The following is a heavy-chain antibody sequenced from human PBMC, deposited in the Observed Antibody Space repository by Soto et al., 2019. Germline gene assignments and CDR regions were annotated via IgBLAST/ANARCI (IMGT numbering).Heavy chain of an antibody. V-gene: IGHV3-23*01. CDR2: ISGRGGST. CDR3: AKSSSSCPDY. CDR1: GFTFSSYA. Sequence: GGSLRLSCAASGFTFSSYAMSWVRQAPGKGLEWVSAISGRGGSTYYADSVEGRFTISRDNSKNTLYLQMNSLRAEDTAVYYCAKSSSSCPDYWGQGTLVTVSS. J-gene: IGHJ4*02. D-gene: IGHD6-13*01.